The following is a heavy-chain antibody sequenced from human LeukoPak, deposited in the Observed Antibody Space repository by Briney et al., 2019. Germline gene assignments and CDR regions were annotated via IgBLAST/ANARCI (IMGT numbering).Heavy chain of an antibody. CDR1: GGSISSGDYY. V-gene: IGHV4-30-4*08. J-gene: IGHJ6*03. CDR3: ARGGWRTSYYYYMDV. CDR2: IYYSGST. D-gene: IGHD1-14*01. Sequence: SETLSLXCTVSGGSISSGDYYWSWIRQPPGKGLEWIGYIYYSGSTYYNPSLKSRVTISVDTSKNQFSLKLSSVTAADTAVYYCARGGWRTSYYYYMDVWGKGTTVTVSS.